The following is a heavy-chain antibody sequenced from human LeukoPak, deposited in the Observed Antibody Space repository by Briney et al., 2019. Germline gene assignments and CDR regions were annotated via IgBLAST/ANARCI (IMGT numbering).Heavy chain of an antibody. CDR3: ARDPPYYDILTGYYAAAAFDI. V-gene: IGHV1-18*01. J-gene: IGHJ3*02. D-gene: IGHD3-9*01. Sequence: GASVKVSCKASGYTFTRYGISWVRQAPGPGLEWMGWIGAYNGNTNYAQKLQGRVTMTTDTSTSTAYMELTSLRSDDTAVYYCARDPPYYDILTGYYAAAAFDIWGQGTMVTVSS. CDR1: GYTFTRYG. CDR2: IGAYNGNT.